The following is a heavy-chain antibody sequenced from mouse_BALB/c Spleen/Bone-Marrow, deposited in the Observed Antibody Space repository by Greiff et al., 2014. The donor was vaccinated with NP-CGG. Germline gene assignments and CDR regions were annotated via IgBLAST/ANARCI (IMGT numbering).Heavy chain of an antibody. CDR2: ITSGGST. CDR3: ARGLYDGYENWCFDV. Sequence: EVKVVESGGGLVKPGGSLKLSCAASGFTLSSYAMSWVRQTPEKRLEWVASITSGGSTYYPDSVKGRFTISRDNARNILYLQMSSLRSEDMAMYYCARGLYDGYENWCFDVWGAGTTVTVSS. CDR1: GFTLSSYA. J-gene: IGHJ1*01. V-gene: IGHV5-6-5*01. D-gene: IGHD2-3*01.